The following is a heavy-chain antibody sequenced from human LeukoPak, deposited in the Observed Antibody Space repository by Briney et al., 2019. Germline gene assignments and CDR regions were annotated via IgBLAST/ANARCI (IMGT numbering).Heavy chain of an antibody. D-gene: IGHD2-21*02. CDR1: GFTVSSNY. V-gene: IGHV3-66*01. CDR3: ARGHNSRAGVTDCCPLDY. CDR2: IYSGGTT. J-gene: IGHJ4*02. Sequence: GGSLRPSCAASGFTVSSNYISWVRQAPGKGLEWVSLIYSGGTTYYADSVKGRFTISRDDSKNTLYLQMNSLRAEDTATYFCARGHNSRAGVTDCCPLDYWGQGTLVTVSS.